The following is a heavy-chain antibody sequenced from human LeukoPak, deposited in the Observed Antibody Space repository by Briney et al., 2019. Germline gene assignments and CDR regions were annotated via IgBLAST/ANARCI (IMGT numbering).Heavy chain of an antibody. Sequence: GGSLRLSCAASEFTFSNYGMHWVRQAPGKGLEWVAFIRYDGTNKYYADSVKGRFTISRDNSKNTLYLKMNSLRAEDTAVYYCAHGAMYQLDYWGQGTLVTVSS. J-gene: IGHJ4*02. D-gene: IGHD2-2*01. CDR3: AHGAMYQLDY. CDR1: EFTFSNYG. V-gene: IGHV3-30*02. CDR2: IRYDGTNK.